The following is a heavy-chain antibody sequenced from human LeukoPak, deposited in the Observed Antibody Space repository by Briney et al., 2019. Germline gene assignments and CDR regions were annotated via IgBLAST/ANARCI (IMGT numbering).Heavy chain of an antibody. CDR1: GFTFSGYW. D-gene: IGHD3-10*01. CDR2: ISGDGTAR. J-gene: IGHJ5*02. V-gene: IGHV3-74*01. Sequence: GGSLRLSCAASGFTFSGYWMHWVRQVPGKGLVWVSRISGDGTARNYADSVKGRFTISRDDAKNTVDLQMNSLRGEDTAVYYCVRGRGSYGWFDPWGQGTLVTVSS. CDR3: VRGRGSYGWFDP.